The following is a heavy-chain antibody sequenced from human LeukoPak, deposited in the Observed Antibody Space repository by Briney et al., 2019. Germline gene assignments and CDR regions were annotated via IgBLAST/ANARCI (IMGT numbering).Heavy chain of an antibody. CDR3: ARSRDYDSSGYYYPEGFDY. D-gene: IGHD3-22*01. V-gene: IGHV4-30-2*06. Sequence: SETLSLTCSVSGGSINTGGYHWSWIRQSPAKGLEWIGYIFHTGSTNYNPSLKSRVTISVDKSKNQFSLKMNSVSAADTAVYYCARSRDYDSSGYYYPEGFDYWGQGTLVTVSS. CDR1: GGSINTGGYH. CDR2: IFHTGST. J-gene: IGHJ4*02.